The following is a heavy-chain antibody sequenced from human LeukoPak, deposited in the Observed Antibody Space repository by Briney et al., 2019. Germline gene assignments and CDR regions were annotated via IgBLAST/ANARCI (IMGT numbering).Heavy chain of an antibody. D-gene: IGHD2-2*01. CDR1: GGSISSGSYY. CDR2: IYTSGST. Sequence: SETLSLTCTVSGGSISSGSYYWSWIRQPAGKGLEWIGRIYTSGSTNYNPSLKSRVTISVDTSKNQFSLKLSSVTAADTAVYYCARDQAGRYCSSTSCSNDWGQGTLVTVSS. J-gene: IGHJ4*02. CDR3: ARDQAGRYCSSTSCSND. V-gene: IGHV4-61*02.